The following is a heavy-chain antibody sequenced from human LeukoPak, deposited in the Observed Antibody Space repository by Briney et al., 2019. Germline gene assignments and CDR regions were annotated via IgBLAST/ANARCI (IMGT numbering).Heavy chain of an antibody. CDR3: VKDNEAGGSPFDR. J-gene: IGHJ4*02. D-gene: IGHD1-1*01. CDR1: GFILRSHA. V-gene: IGHV3-64D*06. CDR2: ISDNGGST. Sequence: GGSLRLSCSASGFILRSHAMHWVRQAPGKGLEYVSRISDNGGSTYYADSVKGRFTISRDNSKNTLYLQMSSLRAVDTAVYYCVKDNEAGGSPFDRWGQGILVTVSS.